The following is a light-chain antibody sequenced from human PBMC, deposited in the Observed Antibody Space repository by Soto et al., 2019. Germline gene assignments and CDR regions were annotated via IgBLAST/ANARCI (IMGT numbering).Light chain of an antibody. CDR3: MQDTHWPHV. CDR1: QGLVHRDGDTR. Sequence: DVVLTQSPLSLPVTLGQPASISCGSSQGLVHRDGDTRFSWYQQRPGQSPRRLIHAISNRDSGVPDRVGGVGSATDLPPIISWVEAENVGMCYCMQDTHWPHVFGKGPKVHIK. CDR2: AIS. V-gene: IGKV2-30*02. J-gene: IGKJ1*01.